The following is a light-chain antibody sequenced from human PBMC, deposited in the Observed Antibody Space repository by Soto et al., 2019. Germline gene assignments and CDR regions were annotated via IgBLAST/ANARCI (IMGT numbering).Light chain of an antibody. CDR1: QSVLYSSNNKNY. CDR3: PQYYSTPLYT. Sequence: IVMTQSQDSLAVSLGERATINCKSSQSVLYSSNNKNYLAWYQQKPGHPPKLLIYWASTRESGVPDRFSGSGSGTDFTLTIRSLQAEDVAVYYCPQYYSTPLYTFGQGTNLELK. V-gene: IGKV4-1*01. CDR2: WAS. J-gene: IGKJ2*01.